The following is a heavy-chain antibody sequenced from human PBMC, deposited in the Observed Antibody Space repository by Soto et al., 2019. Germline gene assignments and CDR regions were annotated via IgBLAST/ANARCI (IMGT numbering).Heavy chain of an antibody. CDR1: GFTFSSYA. CDR2: ISYDGSNK. Sequence: QVQLVESGGGVVQPGRSLRLSCAASGFTFSSYAMHWVRQAPGKGLEWVAVISYDGSNKYYADSVKGRFTISRDNSKNTLYLQRNSLRAEDTAVYYCARETEGCGGDCDSLDYWGQGTLVTVSS. D-gene: IGHD2-21*02. CDR3: ARETEGCGGDCDSLDY. V-gene: IGHV3-30-3*01. J-gene: IGHJ4*02.